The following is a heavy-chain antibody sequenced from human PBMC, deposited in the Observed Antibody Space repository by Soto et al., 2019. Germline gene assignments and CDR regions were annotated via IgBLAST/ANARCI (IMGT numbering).Heavy chain of an antibody. V-gene: IGHV4-39*01. CDR2: IYYSGGS. Sequence: QLQLQESGPGLVKPSETLSLTCTVSGGSISSSSYYWGWIRQPPGKVLVWIGSIYYSGGSYYNPSLKNRVPVSADSSKNQFDLKLISVNAADTAVYYCARRRYYDFWSGYYTGFEYWGQGTLVTVST. CDR3: ARRRYYDFWSGYYTGFEY. CDR1: GGSISSSSYY. D-gene: IGHD3-3*01. J-gene: IGHJ4*02.